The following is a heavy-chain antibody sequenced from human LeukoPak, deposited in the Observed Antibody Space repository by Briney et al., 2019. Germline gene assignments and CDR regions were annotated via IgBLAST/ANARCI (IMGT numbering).Heavy chain of an antibody. CDR3: AKASYGDYDAYYFDY. D-gene: IGHD4-17*01. V-gene: IGHV3-23*01. CDR1: GFTFSSYA. Sequence: GGSLRLSCAAPGFTFSSYAMSWVRQAPRKGLEWVSAISGSGGSTYYADSVKGRFTISRDNSKNTLYLQMNSLRAEDTAVYYCAKASYGDYDAYYFDYWGQGTLVTVSS. J-gene: IGHJ4*02. CDR2: ISGSGGST.